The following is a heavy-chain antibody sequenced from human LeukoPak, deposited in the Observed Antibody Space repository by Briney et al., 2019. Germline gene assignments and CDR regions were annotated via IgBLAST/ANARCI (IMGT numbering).Heavy chain of an antibody. CDR1: GDSISSGSYY. CDR2: IYTSGST. CDR3: AREDRYCSGGTCYY. D-gene: IGHD2-15*01. V-gene: IGHV4-61*02. J-gene: IGHJ4*02. Sequence: TSQTLSLTCTVSGDSISSGSYYWSWIRQPAGKGLEWIGRIYTSGSTNYNPSLKSRVTISVDTSNNQFSLKLSSVTAADTAVYFCAREDRYCSGGTCYYWGQGTLVTVSS.